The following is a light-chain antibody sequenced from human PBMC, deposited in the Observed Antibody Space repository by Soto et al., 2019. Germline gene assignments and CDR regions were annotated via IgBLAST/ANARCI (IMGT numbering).Light chain of an antibody. CDR1: SSEVGGYNY. CDR3: SSYTSSSTLEV. J-gene: IGLJ2*01. CDR2: DVS. Sequence: QSALTQPASVSGSPGQSITISCTGTSSEVGGYNYVSWYQQHPGKAPKLMIYDVSNRPSGVSNRFSGSKSGNTASLTISGLQAEDEADYYCSSYTSSSTLEVFGGGTKLTVL. V-gene: IGLV2-14*01.